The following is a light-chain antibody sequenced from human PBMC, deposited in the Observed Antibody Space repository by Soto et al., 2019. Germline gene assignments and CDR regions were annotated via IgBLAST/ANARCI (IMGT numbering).Light chain of an antibody. CDR1: QSVGSW. Sequence: DIQMTQSPSTLSASVGDRVTITCRASQSVGSWLAWYQQKPGKAPKLLIYTASSLESGVPSRFSGSGSGTEFTLTISSLQPDDFATYYCQQYDSYSPWTFGQGTKVESK. CDR2: TAS. V-gene: IGKV1-5*03. CDR3: QQYDSYSPWT. J-gene: IGKJ1*01.